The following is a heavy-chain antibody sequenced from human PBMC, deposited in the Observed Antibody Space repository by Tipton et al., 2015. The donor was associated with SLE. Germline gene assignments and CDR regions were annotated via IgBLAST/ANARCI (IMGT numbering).Heavy chain of an antibody. D-gene: IGHD3-16*01. Sequence: TLSLTCTVSGGSISSGSYYWSWIRQPAGKGLAWIGHIYTSGSTNYNPSLTTRVTISVDTSRNQFSLKLSSVTAADTAVYYCARGGGWAFDIWGQGTLVTVSS. CDR3: ARGGGWAFDI. CDR2: IYTSGST. J-gene: IGHJ3*02. V-gene: IGHV4-61*09. CDR1: GGSISSGSYY.